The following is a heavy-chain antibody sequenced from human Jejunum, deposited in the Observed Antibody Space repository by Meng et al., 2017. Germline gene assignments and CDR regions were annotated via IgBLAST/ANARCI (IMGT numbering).Heavy chain of an antibody. CDR3: AKRGPYCDGATCYYYFAS. J-gene: IGHJ4*02. Sequence: GESLKISCAASGFTFSIYAMSWVRQTPGEGLEWISGISGNSITTHYADSVEGRFTISRDNSKNTLYLHMNSLRAEDTAVYYCAKRGPYCDGATCYYYFASWGQGTLVTVSS. CDR1: GFTFSIYA. CDR2: ISGNSITT. V-gene: IGHV3-23*01. D-gene: IGHD2-15*01.